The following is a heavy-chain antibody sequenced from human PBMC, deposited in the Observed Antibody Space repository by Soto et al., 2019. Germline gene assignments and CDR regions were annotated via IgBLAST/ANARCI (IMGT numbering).Heavy chain of an antibody. CDR2: MNPNSGNT. Sequence: ASVKVSCKASGYTFASYDINWVRQATGQGLEYLGWMNPNSGNTAYVQKFQGRVTMTWDTSITTAYLELSSLRSEDTAVYFCARGIKYGAYSRWFDPWG. J-gene: IGHJ5*02. D-gene: IGHD4-17*01. CDR3: ARGIKYGAYSRWFDP. CDR1: GYTFASYD. V-gene: IGHV1-8*01.